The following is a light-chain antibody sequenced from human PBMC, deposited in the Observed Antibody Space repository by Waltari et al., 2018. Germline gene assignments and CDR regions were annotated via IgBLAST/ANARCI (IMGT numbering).Light chain of an antibody. J-gene: IGKJ2*01. Sequence: DIQMTPSPSSLSASGGDTVPITCRASQAISNHLAWFQQKPGKAPKSLIYGAFILQNGVPSRFSGSGSETDFTLTISRLQPEDFATYYCQHYNTDPYTFGQGTKLEIK. CDR2: GAF. V-gene: IGKV1-16*01. CDR3: QHYNTDPYT. CDR1: QAISNH.